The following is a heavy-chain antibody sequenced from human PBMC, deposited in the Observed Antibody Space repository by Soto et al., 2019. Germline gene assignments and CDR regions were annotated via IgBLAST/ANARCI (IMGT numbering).Heavy chain of an antibody. V-gene: IGHV3-23*01. Sequence: GGSLRLSCAATGFTFSSYAMSWVRQAPGKGLEWVSAISGSGGSTYYADPVKGRFTISRDNSKNTLYLQMNSLRAEDTAVYYCAKGTVTNYYYYGMDVWGQGTTVTVSS. J-gene: IGHJ6*02. CDR3: AKGTVTNYYYYGMDV. CDR1: GFTFSSYA. D-gene: IGHD4-4*01. CDR2: ISGSGGST.